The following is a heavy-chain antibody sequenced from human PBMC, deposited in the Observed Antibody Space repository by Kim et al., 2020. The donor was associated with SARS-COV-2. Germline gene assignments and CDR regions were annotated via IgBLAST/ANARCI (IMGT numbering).Heavy chain of an antibody. CDR2: ISAYGDNS. D-gene: IGHD3-3*01. Sequence: GGSLRLSCAASGFTFSANAMTWVRQAPGRGLEWVSTISAYGDNSDYADSVMGRFTISRDNSKSTLYLQMNSLRAADPAVYYCAVSPKIFGWGQGTLVT. V-gene: IGHV3-23*01. CDR1: GFTFSANA. J-gene: IGHJ4*02. CDR3: AVSPKIFG.